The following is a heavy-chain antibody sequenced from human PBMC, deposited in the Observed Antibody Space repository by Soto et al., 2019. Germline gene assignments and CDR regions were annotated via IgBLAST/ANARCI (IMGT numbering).Heavy chain of an antibody. CDR3: TRGRSMIANDDFEY. CDR1: GFAVSSYS. D-gene: IGHD2-21*01. Sequence: GGSLRLSCAASGFAVSSYSMHWVRQAPGKGLEWVAAMSFDGNSKYFADSVKGRFKISRDTSKNTWSLEVESLGVEDSALYHCTRGRSMIANDDFEYWGQGTQVTV. V-gene: IGHV3-30-3*01. CDR2: MSFDGNSK. J-gene: IGHJ4*02.